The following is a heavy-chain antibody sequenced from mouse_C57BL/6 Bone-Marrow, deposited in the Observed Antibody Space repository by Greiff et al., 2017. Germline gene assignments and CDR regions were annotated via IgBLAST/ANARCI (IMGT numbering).Heavy chain of an antibody. CDR1: GFTFSSYA. J-gene: IGHJ4*01. V-gene: IGHV5-9-1*02. Sequence: DVHLVESGEGLVKPGGSLKLSCAASGFTFSSYAMSWVRQTPEKRLEWVAYISSGGDYIYYADTVKGRFTISRDNARNTLYLQMSSLKSEDTAMYYSVTTAVDYAMDYWGQGTSVTVSS. CDR2: ISSGGDYI. CDR3: VTTAVDYAMDY. D-gene: IGHD1-1*01.